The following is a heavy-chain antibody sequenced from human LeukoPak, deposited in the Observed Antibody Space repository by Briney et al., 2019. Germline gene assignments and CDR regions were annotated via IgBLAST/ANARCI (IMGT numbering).Heavy chain of an antibody. CDR2: IRYDGSNK. CDR1: GFTFSSHG. CDR3: TKSRGSGSYSPPNYFDP. Sequence: GGSLRLSCAASGFTFSSHGMSWVRQAPGKGLEWVAFIRYDGSNKDYADSVKGRFTISRDNSKNKLYLQMNSLRPEDTAVYYCTKSRGSGSYSPPNYFDPWGQGTLVTVSS. D-gene: IGHD3-10*01. J-gene: IGHJ5*02. V-gene: IGHV3-30*02.